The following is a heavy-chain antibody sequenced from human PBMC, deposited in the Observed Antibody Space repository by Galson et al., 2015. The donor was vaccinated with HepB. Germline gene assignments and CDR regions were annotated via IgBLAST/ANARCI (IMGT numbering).Heavy chain of an antibody. Sequence: SLRLSCAASGFTFSSYGMHWVRQAPGKGLEWVAVIWYDGSNKYYAGSVKGRFTISRDNSKNTLYLQMNSLRAEDTAVYYCARDWGMVGATWYYFDYWGQGTLVTVSS. CDR2: IWYDGSNK. V-gene: IGHV3-33*08. CDR1: GFTFSSYG. J-gene: IGHJ4*02. CDR3: ARDWGMVGATWYYFDY. D-gene: IGHD1-26*01.